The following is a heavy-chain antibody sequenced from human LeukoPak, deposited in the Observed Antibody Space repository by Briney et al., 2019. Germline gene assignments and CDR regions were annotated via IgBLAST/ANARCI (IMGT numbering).Heavy chain of an antibody. CDR1: GYTFTSYG. Sequence: AASVKVSCKASGYTFTSYGISWVRQAPGQGLEWMGWISAYSGNTNYAQKLQGRVTMTADTSTSTAYMELRSLRSDDTAVYYCARDTSWTYSSSWYDYWGQGTLVTVSS. D-gene: IGHD6-13*01. V-gene: IGHV1-18*01. J-gene: IGHJ4*02. CDR3: ARDTSWTYSSSWYDY. CDR2: ISAYSGNT.